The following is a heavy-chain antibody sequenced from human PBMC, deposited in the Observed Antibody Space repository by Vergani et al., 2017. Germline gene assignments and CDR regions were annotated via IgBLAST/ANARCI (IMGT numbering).Heavy chain of an antibody. V-gene: IGHV4-31*11. Sequence: QVQLQESGPGLVKPSQTLSLTCAVSGGSISSGGYYWSWIRQHPGKGLEWIGYIYYSGSTYYNPSLKSRVTISVDTSKNQFSLKLSSVTAADTAVYYCAGAPIGSTIFEVVIIRFAFDIWGQGTMVTVSS. D-gene: IGHD3-3*01. CDR3: AGAPIGSTIFEVVIIRFAFDI. J-gene: IGHJ3*02. CDR2: IYYSGST. CDR1: GGSISSGGYY.